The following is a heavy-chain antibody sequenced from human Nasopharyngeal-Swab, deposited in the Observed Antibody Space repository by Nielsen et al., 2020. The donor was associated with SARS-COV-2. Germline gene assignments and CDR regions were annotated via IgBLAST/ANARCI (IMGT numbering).Heavy chain of an antibody. CDR3: ARDSAYYDSSGYRPYYFMDA. Sequence: GSLRLSCTVSGGSIGLHYWNWIRQSPGKGLEWIGYIYNTEITRYTPSLRGRVTISVDRSRTQFSLTLNSVTAADTAVYFCARDSAYYDSSGYRPYYFMDAWGRGTTVTVSS. CDR1: GGSIGLHY. CDR2: IYNTEIT. D-gene: IGHD3-9*01. J-gene: IGHJ6*03. V-gene: IGHV4-59*11.